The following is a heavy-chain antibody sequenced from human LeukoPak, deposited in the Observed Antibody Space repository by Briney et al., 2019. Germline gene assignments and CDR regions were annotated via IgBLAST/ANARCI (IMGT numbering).Heavy chain of an antibody. V-gene: IGHV3-48*03. CDR3: ARGINSSYYRYFDY. CDR1: GFTFSSYE. D-gene: IGHD1-26*01. Sequence: GGSLRLSCAASGFTFSSYEMNWVRQAPGKGLEWVSLIRSIVTSIDYVDSVKGRFTISRDNAKNSLYLQMDSLRAEDTAVYYCARGINSSYYRYFDYWGQGILVTVSS. CDR2: IRSIVTSI. J-gene: IGHJ4*02.